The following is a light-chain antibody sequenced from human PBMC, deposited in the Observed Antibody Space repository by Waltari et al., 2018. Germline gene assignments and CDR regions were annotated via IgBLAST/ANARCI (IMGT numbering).Light chain of an antibody. Sequence: EIVLTQSPGTPSLSPGERATLSCRASQSVSSSSLAWYQQKPGQAPRLLIYGASSRATGIPDRFSGSGSGTDFTLTISRLEPEDFVVYYCEQYGSSPYTFGQGTKLEIK. CDR3: EQYGSSPYT. V-gene: IGKV3-20*01. J-gene: IGKJ2*01. CDR1: QSVSSSS. CDR2: GAS.